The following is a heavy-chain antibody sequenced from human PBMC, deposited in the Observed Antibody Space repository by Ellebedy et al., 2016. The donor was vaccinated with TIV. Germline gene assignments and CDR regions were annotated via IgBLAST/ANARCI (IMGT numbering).Heavy chain of an antibody. D-gene: IGHD3-10*01. Sequence: PGGSLRLSCAASGFTFSSYEMNWVRQAPGKGLEWVSYISSSGSTIYYADSVKGRFTISRDNAKNSLYLQMNSLRAEDTAVYYCASFPGGLYTSFDPWGQGTLVTVSS. CDR1: GFTFSSYE. J-gene: IGHJ5*02. V-gene: IGHV3-48*03. CDR2: ISSSGSTI. CDR3: ASFPGGLYTSFDP.